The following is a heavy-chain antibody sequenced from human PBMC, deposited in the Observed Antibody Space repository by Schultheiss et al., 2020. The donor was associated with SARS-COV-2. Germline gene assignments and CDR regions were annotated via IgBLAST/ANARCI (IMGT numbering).Heavy chain of an antibody. V-gene: IGHV4-38-2*01. J-gene: IGHJ1*01. CDR3: ARARYSSSWREAEYFQH. CDR1: GYSISSGYY. D-gene: IGHD6-13*01. Sequence: SETLSLTCAVSGYSISSGYYWGWIRQPPGKGLEWIGSIYTSGSTNYNPSLKSRVTMSVDTSKNQFSLKLSSVTAADTAVYYCARARYSSSWREAEYFQHWGQGTLVTVSS. CDR2: IYTSGST.